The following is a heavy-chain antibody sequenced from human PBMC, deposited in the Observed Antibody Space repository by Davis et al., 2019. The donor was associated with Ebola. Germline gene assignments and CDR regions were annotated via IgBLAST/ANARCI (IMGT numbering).Heavy chain of an antibody. V-gene: IGHV4-59*01. CDR3: ARDRYQLLYTGAYYYYYGMDV. CDR2: IYYSGST. J-gene: IGHJ6*02. D-gene: IGHD2-2*02. Sequence: SETLSLTCTVSGGSISSYYWSWIRQPPGKGLEWIGYIYYSGSTNYNPSLKSRVTISVDTSKNQFSLKLSSVTAVDTATYYCARDRYQLLYTGAYYYYYGMDVWGQGTTVTVSS. CDR1: GGSISSYY.